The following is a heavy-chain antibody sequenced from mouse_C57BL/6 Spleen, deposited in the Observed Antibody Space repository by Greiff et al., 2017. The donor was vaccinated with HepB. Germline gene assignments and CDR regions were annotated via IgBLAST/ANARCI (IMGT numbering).Heavy chain of an antibody. Sequence: QVQLKQSGAELARPGASVKLSCKASGYTFTSYGISWVKQRTGQGLEWIGEIYPRSGNTYYNEKFKGKATLTADKSSSTAYMELRSLTSEDSAVYFCARREELYAMDYWGQGTSVTVSS. V-gene: IGHV1-81*01. CDR1: GYTFTSYG. CDR2: IYPRSGNT. J-gene: IGHJ4*01. CDR3: ARREELYAMDY.